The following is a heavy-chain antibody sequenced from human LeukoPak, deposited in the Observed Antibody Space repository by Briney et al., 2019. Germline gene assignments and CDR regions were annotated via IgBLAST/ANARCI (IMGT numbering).Heavy chain of an antibody. Sequence: GGSLRLSCAASGFTVSTNFMNWVRQAPGKGLEWVSIMYSGGSIYYADSVKGRFTISRDDSKNTVCLQMNSLRADDTAMYYCARGYCTGTNCLVDYWGQGTLVTVSS. CDR1: GFTVSTNF. J-gene: IGHJ4*02. CDR3: ARGYCTGTNCLVDY. D-gene: IGHD2-8*02. CDR2: MYSGGSI. V-gene: IGHV3-53*01.